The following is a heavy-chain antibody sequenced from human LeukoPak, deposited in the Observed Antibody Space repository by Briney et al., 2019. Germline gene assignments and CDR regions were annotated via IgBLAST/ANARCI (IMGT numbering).Heavy chain of an antibody. Sequence: ASVKVSCEASGYTFTGYYMHWVRQAPGHGLEWIGWINPNSGGTNYAQKFQGRVTMTRDTSISTAYMELSRLRSDDTAVYYCARYGDIVLMVYAFWGQGTLVTVSS. V-gene: IGHV1-2*02. CDR1: GYTFTGYY. CDR3: ARYGDIVLMVYAF. D-gene: IGHD2-8*01. J-gene: IGHJ4*02. CDR2: INPNSGGT.